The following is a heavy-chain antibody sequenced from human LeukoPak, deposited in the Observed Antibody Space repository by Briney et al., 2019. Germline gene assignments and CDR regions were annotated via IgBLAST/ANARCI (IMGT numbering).Heavy chain of an antibody. CDR3: ARGGDYGSFDY. CDR2: IKQDGNDK. CDR1: GFTFSDKW. J-gene: IGHJ4*02. D-gene: IGHD4-17*01. Sequence: GSLRLSCAASGFTFSDKWMTWVRQAPGKGLEWVAHIKQDGNDKYYVDSVKGRFTISRDNAKNSLHLQMNSLRAEDTAVYYCARGGDYGSFDYWGLGALVIVSS. V-gene: IGHV3-7*01.